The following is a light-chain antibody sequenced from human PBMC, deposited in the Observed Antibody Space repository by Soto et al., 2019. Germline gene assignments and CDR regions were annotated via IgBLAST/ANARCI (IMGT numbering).Light chain of an antibody. Sequence: EIVMTQAPATLSVSPGERFTLSCRASQIILSNLAWYQQKPGQXPRXXIYGASTRATGIPARFSGSGSGTEGTITISSLQSEDFAVYYGQQRDIWPWTFGQGTKVDIK. V-gene: IGKV3-15*01. CDR3: QQRDIWPWT. J-gene: IGKJ1*01. CDR1: QIILSN. CDR2: GAS.